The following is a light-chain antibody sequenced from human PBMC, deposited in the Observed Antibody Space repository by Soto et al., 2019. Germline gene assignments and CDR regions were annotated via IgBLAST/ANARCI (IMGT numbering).Light chain of an antibody. CDR2: QAS. Sequence: DIQMTQSPSTLSASVGDRVTITCRASQSVTTWLAWYQQKPGKAPKVLIYQASSLQSGVPSRFRGSGSGTEFTLTINSLQPDDFATYYCQQYNTYSPYTFGQGTRLEIK. CDR1: QSVTTW. CDR3: QQYNTYSPYT. V-gene: IGKV1-5*03. J-gene: IGKJ2*01.